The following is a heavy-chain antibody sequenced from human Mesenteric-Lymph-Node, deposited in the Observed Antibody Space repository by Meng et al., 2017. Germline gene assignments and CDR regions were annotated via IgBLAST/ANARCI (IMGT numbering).Heavy chain of an antibody. Sequence: QGQLVESGGGVVQPGRSLRLSFAASGFAFSSYGMHWVRQAPGKGLEWVALISHDGSNKYYADSVKGRFTVSRDNSKNTLYLQMNSQTTEDTAVYYCAGGYSYGDYWGQGTLVTVSS. J-gene: IGHJ4*02. CDR3: AGGYSYGDY. V-gene: IGHV3-30*03. CDR1: GFAFSSYG. D-gene: IGHD5-18*01. CDR2: ISHDGSNK.